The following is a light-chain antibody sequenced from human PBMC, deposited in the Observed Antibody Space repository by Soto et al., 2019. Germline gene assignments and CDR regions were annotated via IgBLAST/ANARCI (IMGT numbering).Light chain of an antibody. CDR1: QYVSSGY. V-gene: IGKV3-20*01. CDR3: QVYSGPHPWT. CDR2: GAS. Sequence: VLTQSPGTLSLSPGESATLSCRASQYVSSGYLAWYQQKPGQAPRLLIYGASTRAAGIPDRFSGSGSETGFKFNIRELEAEDFAVYYCQVYSGPHPWTFGQGTKVEVK. J-gene: IGKJ1*01.